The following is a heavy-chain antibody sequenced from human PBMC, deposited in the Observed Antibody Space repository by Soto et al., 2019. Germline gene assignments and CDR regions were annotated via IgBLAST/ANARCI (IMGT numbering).Heavy chain of an antibody. CDR2: ISGSAGST. Sequence: VQLLESGGGLVQPGGSLRLSCAASGFSFRGYAMSWVRQPPGKGLEWVSAISGSAGSTYYADSVKGRFTISRDTSKNTLYLQMNSLRAEDTAVYYCVKVIVVVVAAGWFDPWGQGTLVTVSS. CDR1: GFSFRGYA. V-gene: IGHV3-23*01. D-gene: IGHD2-15*01. CDR3: VKVIVVVVAAGWFDP. J-gene: IGHJ5*02.